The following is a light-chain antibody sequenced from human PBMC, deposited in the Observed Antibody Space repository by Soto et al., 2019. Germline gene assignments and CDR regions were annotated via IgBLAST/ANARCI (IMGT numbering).Light chain of an antibody. CDR1: QSVSSG. J-gene: IGKJ1*01. V-gene: IGKV3-20*01. Sequence: EIGLTQSPGTLSSSPGERATLSCRASQSVSSGLAWYQQKPGQAPRLLIYDASTRATDIPDRFSGGGSGTDFTLTINRLEPEDFAVYYCQQYGGSPWTFGQGSKVEIK. CDR2: DAS. CDR3: QQYGGSPWT.